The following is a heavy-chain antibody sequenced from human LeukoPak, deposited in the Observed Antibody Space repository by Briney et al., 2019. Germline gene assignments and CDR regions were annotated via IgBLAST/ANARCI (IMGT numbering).Heavy chain of an antibody. J-gene: IGHJ4*02. CDR1: GLTFSSYS. D-gene: IGHD6-13*01. CDR2: ISSSSSYI. Sequence: GGSLRLSCAASGLTFSSYSMNWVRQAPGKGLEWVSSISSSSSYIYYADSVKGRFTISRDNAKNSLYLQMNSLRAEDTAVYYCARDEPYIAAAGIDYWGQGTLVTVSS. V-gene: IGHV3-21*01. CDR3: ARDEPYIAAAGIDY.